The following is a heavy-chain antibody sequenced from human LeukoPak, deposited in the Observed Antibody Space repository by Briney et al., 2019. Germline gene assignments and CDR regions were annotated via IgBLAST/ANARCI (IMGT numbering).Heavy chain of an antibody. Sequence: PGGSLRLSCAASGFTFSTYGMTGVRQAPGKGLEWVSSISGDGDDTYYADSVKGRFTISRDNSKNTLFLQMNSLRVDDTAVYYCAKALRRSHFDCWGQGTLVTVSP. CDR1: GFTFSTYG. CDR2: ISGDGDDT. V-gene: IGHV3-23*01. J-gene: IGHJ4*02. CDR3: AKALRRSHFDC. D-gene: IGHD5-12*01.